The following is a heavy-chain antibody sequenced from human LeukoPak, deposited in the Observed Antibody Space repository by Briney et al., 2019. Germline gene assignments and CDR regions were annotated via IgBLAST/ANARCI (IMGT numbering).Heavy chain of an antibody. Sequence: ASVTVSFKASGYTFASYDFNWVRQATGQGLEWMGWMNPNSGNTGYAQKFQGRVTMTRNTSISTAYMELSSLRSEDTAVYYCARGTLRYSSSYVYWGQGTLVTVSS. V-gene: IGHV1-8*01. D-gene: IGHD6-6*01. CDR3: ARGTLRYSSSYVY. CDR2: MNPNSGNT. CDR1: GYTFASYD. J-gene: IGHJ4*02.